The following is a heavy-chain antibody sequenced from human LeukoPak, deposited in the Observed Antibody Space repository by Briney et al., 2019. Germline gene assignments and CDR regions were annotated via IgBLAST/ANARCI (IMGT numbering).Heavy chain of an antibody. CDR1: GFTFSSYV. V-gene: IGHV3-21*01. J-gene: IGHJ4*02. CDR2: ISSGSTYI. D-gene: IGHD2-15*01. Sequence: PAGSLRLSCAASGFTFSSYVMNWVRQAPGKGLEWVSSISSGSTYIYYADSVKGRFTISRDNAKNSLYLQMNSLRAEDTAVYYCARLGYCSGGSCSSFDYWGQGTLVTVSS. CDR3: ARLGYCSGGSCSSFDY.